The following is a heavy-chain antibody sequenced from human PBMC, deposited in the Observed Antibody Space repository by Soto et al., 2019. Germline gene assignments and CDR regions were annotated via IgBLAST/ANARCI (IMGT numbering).Heavy chain of an antibody. V-gene: IGHV3-30-3*01. J-gene: IGHJ3*02. CDR2: ISYDGSNK. CDR1: GFTFSSYA. CDR3: ARPITMIVVVDDAFDI. Sequence: GGSLRLSCAASGFTFSSYAMHWVRQAPGKGLEWVAVISYDGSNKYYADSVKGRFTISRDNSKNTLYLQMNSLRAEDTAVYYCARPITMIVVVDDAFDICGQGTMVTVSS. D-gene: IGHD3-22*01.